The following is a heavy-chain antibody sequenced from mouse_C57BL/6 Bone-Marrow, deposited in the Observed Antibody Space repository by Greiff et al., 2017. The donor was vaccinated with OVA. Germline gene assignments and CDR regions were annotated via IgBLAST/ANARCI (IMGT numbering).Heavy chain of an antibody. J-gene: IGHJ2*01. CDR3: ARGWDVDY. CDR2: INPNNGGT. CDR1: GYTFTDYN. Sequence: VQLKQSGPELVKPGASVKMSCKASGYTFTDYNMHWVKQSHGKSLEWIGYINPNNGGTSYNQKFKGKATLTVNKSSSTAYMELSSLKSDYSTVYYCARGWDVDYWGKGTTLTVSS. V-gene: IGHV1-22*01. D-gene: IGHD4-1*01.